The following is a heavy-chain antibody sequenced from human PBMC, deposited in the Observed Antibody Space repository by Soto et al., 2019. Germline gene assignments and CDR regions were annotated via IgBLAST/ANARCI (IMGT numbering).Heavy chain of an antibody. J-gene: IGHJ4*02. CDR2: ISFDGSNK. CDR3: ARDSSSRDFGY. Sequence: QVQLVESGGGVVQPGRSLRLSCAASGFTFSSYTMHWVRQAPGKGLEWVAVISFDGSNKYYADSVKGRFTISRDNSKNTLYLQMNSLRAEDTAVYYCARDSSSRDFGYWGQGTLVTVSS. V-gene: IGHV3-30-3*01. CDR1: GFTFSSYT. D-gene: IGHD6-6*01.